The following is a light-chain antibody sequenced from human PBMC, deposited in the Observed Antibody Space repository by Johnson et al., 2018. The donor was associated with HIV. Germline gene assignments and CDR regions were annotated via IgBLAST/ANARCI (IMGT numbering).Light chain of an antibody. V-gene: IGLV1-51*02. CDR1: SSNIGNNY. CDR3: GTWDSSLGAHFV. CDR2: EKN. J-gene: IGLJ1*01. Sequence: QSVLTQPPSVSAAPGQKVTISCSGSSSNIGNNYVSWYQQLPGTAPKLLIYEKNKRPSGIPDRFSASKSGPSATLDITGLQTGDEADYYCGTWDSSLGAHFVFGTGTKITVL.